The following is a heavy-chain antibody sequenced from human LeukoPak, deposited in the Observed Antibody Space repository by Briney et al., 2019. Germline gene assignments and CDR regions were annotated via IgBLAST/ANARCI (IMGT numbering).Heavy chain of an antibody. CDR1: GYTFTGYY. Sequence: ASVKVSCTASGYTFTGYYMHWVRQAPVQGLEGMGWISSYNGNTNYAQKLQGRVTMTTDTSTSTAYLELRRLRTGDLPVSYCATGIGMVRAVMTASRRAFDIWGQGTMVTVSS. V-gene: IGHV1-18*03. D-gene: IGHD3-10*01. CDR3: ATGIGMVRAVMTASRRAFDI. CDR2: ISSYNGNT. J-gene: IGHJ3*02.